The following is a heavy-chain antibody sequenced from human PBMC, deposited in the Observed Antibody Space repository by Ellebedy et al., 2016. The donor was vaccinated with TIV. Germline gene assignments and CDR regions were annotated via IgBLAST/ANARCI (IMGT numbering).Heavy chain of an antibody. CDR2: ISYAGSNK. J-gene: IGHJ4*02. CDR3: ANLDPSFTDRYGLDY. Sequence: GESLKISCAASGFTFSSYGMHWVRQAPGKGLEWVAVISYAGSNKYYADSVKGRFTISRDNSKNTLYLQMNSLRAEDTAVYYCANLDPSFTDRYGLDYWGQGTLVTVSS. D-gene: IGHD3-10*01. CDR1: GFTFSSYG. V-gene: IGHV3-30*18.